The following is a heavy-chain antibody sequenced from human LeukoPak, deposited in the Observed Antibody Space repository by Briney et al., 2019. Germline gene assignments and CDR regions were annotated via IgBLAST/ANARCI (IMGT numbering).Heavy chain of an antibody. CDR2: IKQDGSEK. CDR1: GFTFSSYW. D-gene: IGHD7-27*01. J-gene: IGHJ4*02. V-gene: IGHV3-7*03. Sequence: GGSLRLSCAASGFTFSSYWMSWVRQAPGKGLEWVANIKQDGSEKYYVDSVKGRFTISRDNSKNTLNLQMHSVRVEDTAIYYCARDQNWEEAYWGQGTLVTVSS. CDR3: ARDQNWEEAY.